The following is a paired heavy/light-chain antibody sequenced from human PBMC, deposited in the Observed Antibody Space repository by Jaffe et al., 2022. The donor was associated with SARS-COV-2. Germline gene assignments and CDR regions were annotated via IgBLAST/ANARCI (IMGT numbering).Light chain of an antibody. V-gene: IGLV2-18*02. CDR1: SSDIGNYNR. CDR2: EVS. Sequence: QSALTQPPSVSGSPGQSVTISCTGTSSDIGNYNRVSWYQQTPGTAPKLMIYEVSNRPSGVPDRFSGSKSDNTASLTISGLQAEDEADYYCSSYTSRNTWVFGGGTKLTVL. J-gene: IGLJ3*02. CDR3: SSYTSRNTWV.
Heavy chain of an antibody. CDR1: GFTFRSYW. D-gene: IGHD2-8*02. CDR2: INSDGSAT. J-gene: IGHJ4*02. V-gene: IGHV3-74*01. CDR3: ARPSMSYSEAGGFDH. Sequence: EVQLVESGGGLVQPGGSLRLSCATSGFTFRSYWMHWVRQVPGKGLVWVSRINSDGSATSYADSVKGRFTISRDNAKNTLYLQMSSLRAEDTAVYYCARPSMSYSEAGGFDHWGRGSLVTVSS.